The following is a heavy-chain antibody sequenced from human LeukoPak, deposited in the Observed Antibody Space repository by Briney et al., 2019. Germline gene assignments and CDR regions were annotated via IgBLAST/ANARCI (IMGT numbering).Heavy chain of an antibody. V-gene: IGHV3-74*01. J-gene: IGHJ4*02. CDR3: ARDNTYMFDY. CDR2: INTDGRTT. D-gene: IGHD2-2*02. Sequence: GGSLRLSSAASGFSFSSYWMNWVRQAPGKGLVWVAHINTDGRTTTYADSVKSRFTVARDNAKNTLYLEMNRLRAEDTAVYYCARDNTYMFDYWGQGTQVTVSS. CDR1: GFSFSSYW.